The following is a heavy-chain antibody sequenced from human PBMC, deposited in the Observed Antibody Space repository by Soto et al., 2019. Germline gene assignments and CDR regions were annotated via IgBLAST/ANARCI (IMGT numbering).Heavy chain of an antibody. D-gene: IGHD2-15*01. V-gene: IGHV3-21*02. CDR3: TRRYPEGVKDRFFEY. CDR2: ISSSSYYI. CDR1: GFTFSSYS. Sequence: EVQLVESGGGLVKPGGSLRLSCAASGFTFSSYSMTWVRQAPGKGLEWVSSISSSSYYIYYAESVKGRFTISRDNAKNSLYLQMNSLRVEDTAVYYCTRRYPEGVKDRFFEYWGQGTLVTVSS. J-gene: IGHJ4*02.